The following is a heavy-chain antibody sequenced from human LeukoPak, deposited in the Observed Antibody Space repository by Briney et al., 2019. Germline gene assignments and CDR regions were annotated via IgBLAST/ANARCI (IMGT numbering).Heavy chain of an antibody. CDR2: ISSSGSTI. CDR3: ARWARGVSGSYDY. J-gene: IGHJ4*02. V-gene: IGHV3-48*04. Sequence: GGSLRLSCAASGFTFSSYWMSWVRQAPGKGLEWVSYISSSGSTIYYADSVKGRFTISRDNAKNSLYLQMNSLRAEDTAVYYCARWARGVSGSYDYWGQGTLVTVSS. D-gene: IGHD3-10*01. CDR1: GFTFSSYW.